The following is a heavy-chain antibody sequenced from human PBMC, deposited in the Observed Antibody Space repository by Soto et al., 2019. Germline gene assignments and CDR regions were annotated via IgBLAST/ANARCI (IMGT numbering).Heavy chain of an antibody. Sequence: PGGSLRLSCAASGFTFSSYAMSWVRQAPGKGLEWVSAISGSGGSTYYADSVKGRFTICRDNSKNTLYLQMNSLRAEDTAVYYCAKGGVVVAAQPYYYYYGMDVWGQGTTVTVSS. D-gene: IGHD2-15*01. V-gene: IGHV3-23*01. CDR1: GFTFSSYA. J-gene: IGHJ6*02. CDR2: ISGSGGST. CDR3: AKGGVVVAAQPYYYYYGMDV.